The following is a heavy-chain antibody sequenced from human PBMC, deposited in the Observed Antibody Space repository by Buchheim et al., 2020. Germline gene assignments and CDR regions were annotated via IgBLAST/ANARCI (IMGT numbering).Heavy chain of an antibody. V-gene: IGHV4-30-4*01. J-gene: IGHJ6*04. D-gene: IGHD6-19*01. CDR3: ARTPVLYSSGAPLGYYYSGMDV. CDR2: IYYSGST. Sequence: QVQLQESGPGLVKPSQTLSLTCTVSGGSISSGDYYWSWIRQPPGKGLEWIGYIYYSGSTYYNPSLKSRVTISVDTSKNQFSLKLSSVPAADTAVYYCARTPVLYSSGAPLGYYYSGMDVWGKGTT. CDR1: GGSISSGDYY.